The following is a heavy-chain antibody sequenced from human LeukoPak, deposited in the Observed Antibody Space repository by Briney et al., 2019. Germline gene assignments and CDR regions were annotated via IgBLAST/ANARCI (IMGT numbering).Heavy chain of an antibody. Sequence: SETLSLTCTVSGGSISSGDYYWSWIRQPPGKGLEWIVYIYYSGSTYYNPSLKSRVTISVDTSKNQFSLKLSSVTAADTAVYYCARVPRSNLGFDYWGQGTLVTVSS. CDR2: IYYSGST. J-gene: IGHJ4*02. V-gene: IGHV4-30-4*01. D-gene: IGHD7-27*01. CDR1: GGSISSGDYY. CDR3: ARVPRSNLGFDY.